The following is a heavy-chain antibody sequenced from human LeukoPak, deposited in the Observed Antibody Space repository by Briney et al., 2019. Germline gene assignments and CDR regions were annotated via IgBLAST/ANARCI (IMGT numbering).Heavy chain of an antibody. CDR3: ARDYDILTGYYRCRWFDP. J-gene: IGHJ5*02. D-gene: IGHD3-9*01. Sequence: APVKVSCKASGYTFTGYYMHWVRQAPGQGLEWMGWINPNSGGTNYAQKFQGRVTMTRDTSISTAYMELSRLRSDDTAVYYCARDYDILTGYYRCRWFDPWGQGTLVTVSS. CDR1: GYTFTGYY. CDR2: INPNSGGT. V-gene: IGHV1-2*02.